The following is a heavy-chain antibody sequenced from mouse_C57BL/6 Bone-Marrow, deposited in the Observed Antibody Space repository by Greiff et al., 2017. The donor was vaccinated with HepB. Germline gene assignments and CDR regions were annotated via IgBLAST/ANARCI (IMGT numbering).Heavy chain of an antibody. Sequence: EVMLVESGPELVKPGASVKISCKASGYSFTGYYMNWVKQRPGKGLEWIGEIYPSTGGTTSNQKFKAKATLTVDKSSSTAYMQLKSLTSEDSAVYYCARPDYYSSSMDYWGQGTSVTVSS. J-gene: IGHJ4*01. CDR3: ARPDYYSSSMDY. CDR2: IYPSTGGT. D-gene: IGHD1-1*01. V-gene: IGHV1-42*01. CDR1: GYSFTGYY.